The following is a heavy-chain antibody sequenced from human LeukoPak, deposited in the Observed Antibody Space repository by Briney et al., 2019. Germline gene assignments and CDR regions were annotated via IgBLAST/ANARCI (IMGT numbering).Heavy chain of an antibody. Sequence: PGWSLRLSCAASGFTFSSYAMSWVRQAPGKGLEWVSAISGSGGSTYYADSVKGRFTISRDNSKNTLYLQMNSLRAEDTAVYYCAREVRLPDYYGMDVWGQGTTVTVSS. CDR2: ISGSGGST. J-gene: IGHJ6*02. V-gene: IGHV3-23*01. CDR1: GFTFSSYA. CDR3: AREVRLPDYYGMDV.